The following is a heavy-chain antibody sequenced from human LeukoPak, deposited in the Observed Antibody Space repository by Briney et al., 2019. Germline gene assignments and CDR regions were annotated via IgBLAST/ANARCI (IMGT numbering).Heavy chain of an antibody. CDR1: GYTFTSYG. CDR2: ISAYNGNT. J-gene: IGHJ4*02. Sequence: ASVKVSCKASGYTFTSYGISWVRQAPGQGLEWMGWISAYNGNTNYAQKPQGRVTMTTDTSTSTAYMELRSLRSDDTAVYYCAAPIDCSGGSCYSGLDYWGQGTLVTVSS. D-gene: IGHD2-15*01. V-gene: IGHV1-18*04. CDR3: AAPIDCSGGSCYSGLDY.